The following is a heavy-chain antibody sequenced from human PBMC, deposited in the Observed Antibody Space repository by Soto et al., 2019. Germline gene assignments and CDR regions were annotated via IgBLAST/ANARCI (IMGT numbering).Heavy chain of an antibody. CDR3: ANTGFWSGHRVADY. Sequence: QLQLQESGPGLVKPSETLSLTCTVSGGSISSSNSYWGWIRQPPGKGLEWIGRIYYSGSTYYNPAHKGRVTISVDTPKNQLSLKLSSMTATDTGVYYWANTGFWSGHRVADYWGQGTLVTVSS. J-gene: IGHJ4*02. CDR1: GGSISSSNSY. D-gene: IGHD3-3*01. V-gene: IGHV4-39*01. CDR2: IYYSGST.